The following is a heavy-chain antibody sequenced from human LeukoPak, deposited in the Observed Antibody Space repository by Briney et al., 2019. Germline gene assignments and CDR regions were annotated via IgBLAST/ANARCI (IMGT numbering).Heavy chain of an antibody. V-gene: IGHV3-23*01. CDR3: AKVEYGSGSYGTFDM. CDR1: GFTFSIYA. J-gene: IGHJ3*02. CDR2: IRISGGST. Sequence: GGSLRPSCAASGFTFSIYAMNWVRQAPGKGLDWVSAIRISGGSTYYADSVRGRFTISRDKSKNTLYLQMNSLRAEDTAVYYCAKVEYGSGSYGTFDMWGLGTMVTVSS. D-gene: IGHD3-10*01.